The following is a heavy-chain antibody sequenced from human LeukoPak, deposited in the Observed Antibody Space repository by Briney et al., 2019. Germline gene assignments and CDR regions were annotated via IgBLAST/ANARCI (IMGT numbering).Heavy chain of an antibody. CDR1: GYTFTSYG. Sequence: ASVKVSCKASGYTFTSYGISWVRQAPGQGLEWMGWISAYNGNTNYAQKLQGRVTITADKSTSTAYMELSSLRSEDTAVYYCARAKLRYFDWSPRAAFDIWGQGTMVTVSS. CDR3: ARAKLRYFDWSPRAAFDI. J-gene: IGHJ3*02. V-gene: IGHV1-18*01. CDR2: ISAYNGNT. D-gene: IGHD3-9*01.